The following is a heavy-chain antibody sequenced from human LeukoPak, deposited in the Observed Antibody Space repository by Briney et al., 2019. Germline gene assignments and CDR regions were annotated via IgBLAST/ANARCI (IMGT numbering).Heavy chain of an antibody. V-gene: IGHV3-23*01. CDR3: AKVPAPYNYAY. J-gene: IGHJ4*02. CDR2: ISGLGEDT. Sequence: GGSLRLSCAASGFTFSGSAMRWVRQAPGKGLEGVSTISGLGEDTDYADSVKGRFSISRHNSKNTLYLQMHSLRAEDTAIYFCAKVPAPYNYAYWGQGTLVTVSS. D-gene: IGHD5-24*01. CDR1: GFTFSGSA.